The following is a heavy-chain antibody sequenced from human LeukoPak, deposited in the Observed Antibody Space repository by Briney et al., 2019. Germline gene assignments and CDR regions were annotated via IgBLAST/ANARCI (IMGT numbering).Heavy chain of an antibody. CDR1: GGSISTSNYY. D-gene: IGHD3-10*01. V-gene: IGHV4-39*07. Sequence: PSETLTLTCTVSGGSISTSNYYWGWIRQPPGKGLEWIGNIFYSGSTYYSPSLRSRVTISVDTSKNQFSLKLSSVTAADTAVYYCARERRGFGPFSHAFDIWGQGTMVTVSS. CDR2: IFYSGST. CDR3: ARERRGFGPFSHAFDI. J-gene: IGHJ3*02.